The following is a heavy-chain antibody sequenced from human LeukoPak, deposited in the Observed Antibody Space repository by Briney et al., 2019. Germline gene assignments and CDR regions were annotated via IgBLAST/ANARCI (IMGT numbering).Heavy chain of an antibody. D-gene: IGHD1-14*01. J-gene: IGHJ3*02. CDR1: GYSFSTYW. CDR2: IYPGDSGT. Sequence: GESLKISCKGSGYSFSTYWIGWVRQMSGKGLEWMGIIYPGDSGTRYSPSFQGQVTISADKSINTAYLQWSSLKASDTAMYYCARHGSAFDIWGQGTMVIVSS. V-gene: IGHV5-51*01. CDR3: ARHGSAFDI.